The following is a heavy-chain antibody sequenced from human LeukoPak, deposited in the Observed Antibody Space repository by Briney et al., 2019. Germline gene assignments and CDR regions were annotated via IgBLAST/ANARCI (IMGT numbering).Heavy chain of an antibody. CDR3: ARTNYYDSSGHFDC. CDR1: GYTFTDYY. J-gene: IGHJ4*02. Sequence: ASVKVSCKASGYTFTDYYMHWVRHAPGQGLEWMGRINPNSGGTNYAQKFQGRVTMTRDTSISTAYMELSRLRSDDTAVYYCARTNYYDSSGHFDCWGQGTLVTVSS. V-gene: IGHV1-2*06. CDR2: INPNSGGT. D-gene: IGHD3-22*01.